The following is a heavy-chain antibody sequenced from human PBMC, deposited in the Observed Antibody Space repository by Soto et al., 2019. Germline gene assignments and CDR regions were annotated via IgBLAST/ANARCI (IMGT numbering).Heavy chain of an antibody. Sequence: GESLKISCQASGYLFTSSWIGWVRQMPGKGLEWVGIIYPGDSDTKYSPSFQDRVTVSADKSITTAYLQWSSLKASDTAMYYCARHSYCGGDCYYIDYWGQGILVTVSS. D-gene: IGHD2-21*01. V-gene: IGHV5-51*01. CDR1: GYLFTSSW. J-gene: IGHJ4*02. CDR3: ARHSYCGGDCYYIDY. CDR2: IYPGDSDT.